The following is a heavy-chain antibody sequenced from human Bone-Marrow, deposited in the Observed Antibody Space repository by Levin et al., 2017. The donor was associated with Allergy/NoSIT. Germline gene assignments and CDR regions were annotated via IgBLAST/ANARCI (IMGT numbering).Heavy chain of an antibody. D-gene: IGHD7-27*01. CDR2: ISGSGGIT. Sequence: QAGGSLRLSCAASGFTFSTYSMSWVRQAPGKGLEWVSGISGSGGITYYADSVKGRFTISRDNSKSTLYLQLNSLRVEDTAVYYCAKVLGNFWGQGTLVTVSS. J-gene: IGHJ4*02. CDR3: AKVLGNF. CDR1: GFTFSTYS. V-gene: IGHV3-23*01.